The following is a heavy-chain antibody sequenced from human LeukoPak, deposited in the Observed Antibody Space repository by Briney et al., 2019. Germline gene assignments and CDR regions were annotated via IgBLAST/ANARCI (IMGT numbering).Heavy chain of an antibody. V-gene: IGHV3-21*01. CDR2: ISASSNFI. D-gene: IGHD6-19*01. Sequence: GGSLRLSCVVSGFTFSSYSMSLVRQAPGKGLELVSSISASSNFISYADSVKGRFIISRDNAKKSLYLQMNSVRAEDTAAYYCARDPGYSSGWFDYWGQGALVTVSS. CDR3: ARDPGYSSGWFDY. CDR1: GFTFSSYS. J-gene: IGHJ4*02.